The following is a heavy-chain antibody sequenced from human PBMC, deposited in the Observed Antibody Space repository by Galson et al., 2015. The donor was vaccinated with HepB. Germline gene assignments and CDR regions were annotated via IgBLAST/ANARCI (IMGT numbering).Heavy chain of an antibody. CDR2: ISYDGSKR. Sequence: SLRLSCAASGFTFSRYGMHWVRQAPGKGLGWVAVISYDGSKRYYANSVKGRFTISRDNSKNTLSLHMNSLRAEDTAVYYCAKDDTSSGYSHFDYWGQGTLVTVSS. V-gene: IGHV3-30*18. CDR3: AKDDTSSGYSHFDY. CDR1: GFTFSRYG. J-gene: IGHJ4*02. D-gene: IGHD3-22*01.